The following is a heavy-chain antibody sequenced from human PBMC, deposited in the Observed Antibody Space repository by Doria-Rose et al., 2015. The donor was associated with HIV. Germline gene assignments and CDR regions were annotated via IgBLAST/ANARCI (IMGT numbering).Heavy chain of an antibody. D-gene: IGHD1-1*01. CDR1: GYTFISSD. V-gene: IGHV1-8*01. CDR2: MSPNSGDT. J-gene: IGHJ3*02. CDR3: ARGGGSWDDGDVFYI. Sequence: QVQLQESGAEVKKPGASVKVSCKASGYTFISSDINWVRQAPGQGLEWMGWMSPNSGDTGYAQKFQGRVTMTRNTSISTAYMELSDLTSEDTAVYYCARGGGSWDDGDVFYIWGQGTLVTVSS.